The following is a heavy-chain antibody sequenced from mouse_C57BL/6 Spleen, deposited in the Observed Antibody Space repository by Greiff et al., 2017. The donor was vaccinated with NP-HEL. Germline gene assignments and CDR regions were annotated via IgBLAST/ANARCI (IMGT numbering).Heavy chain of an antibody. Sequence: QVQLQQSGAELAKPGASVKLSCKASGYTFTSYWMHWVKQRPGQGLEWIGYINPSSGYTKYNQKFKDKATLTEAKSSSTAYMQLSSLTYEDSAVYYCARGGTPYYFDYWGQGTTLTVSS. J-gene: IGHJ2*01. CDR3: ARGGTPYYFDY. CDR2: INPSSGYT. V-gene: IGHV1-7*01. D-gene: IGHD2-14*01. CDR1: GYTFTSYW.